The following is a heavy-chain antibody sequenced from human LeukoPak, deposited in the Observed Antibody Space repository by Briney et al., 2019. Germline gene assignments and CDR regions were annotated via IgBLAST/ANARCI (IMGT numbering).Heavy chain of an antibody. Sequence: ASVKVSCKSSGYTFTGYYIHWVRQAPGQGLEWMGWINTNTGNPTYAQGFTGRFVFSLDTSVSTAYLQISSLKAEDTAVYYCARLEDYVWGSYRYWYFDYWGQGTLVTVSS. CDR2: INTNTGNP. V-gene: IGHV7-4-1*02. D-gene: IGHD3-16*02. J-gene: IGHJ4*02. CDR1: GYTFTGYY. CDR3: ARLEDYVWGSYRYWYFDY.